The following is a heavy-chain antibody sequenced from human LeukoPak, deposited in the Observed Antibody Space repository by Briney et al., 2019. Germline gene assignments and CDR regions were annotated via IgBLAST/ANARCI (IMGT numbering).Heavy chain of an antibody. CDR1: GFTFSSYE. CDR3: ARASYGYLDY. CDR2: ISSSGSTI. Sequence: GGSLRLSCAASGFTFSSYEMNWVRQATGKGLEWVSYISSSGSTIYYADSVKGRFTISRDNAKNSLYLQMNSLRAEDTAVYYCARASYGYLDYWGQGTLVTVSS. D-gene: IGHD5-18*01. V-gene: IGHV3-48*03. J-gene: IGHJ4*02.